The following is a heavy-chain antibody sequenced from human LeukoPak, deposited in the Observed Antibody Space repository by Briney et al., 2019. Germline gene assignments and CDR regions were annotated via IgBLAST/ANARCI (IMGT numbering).Heavy chain of an antibody. CDR2: ISYDGSNK. D-gene: IGHD3-3*01. J-gene: IGHJ4*02. Sequence: GGSLRLSCAASGFTFSSYAMHWVRQAPGKGLEWVAVISYDGSNKYYADSVKGRFTISRDNSKNTLYLQMNSLRAEDTAVYYCARDLLEYYDFWSGYYRGFNYWGQGTLVTVSS. CDR3: ARDLLEYYDFWSGYYRGFNY. V-gene: IGHV3-30-3*01. CDR1: GFTFSSYA.